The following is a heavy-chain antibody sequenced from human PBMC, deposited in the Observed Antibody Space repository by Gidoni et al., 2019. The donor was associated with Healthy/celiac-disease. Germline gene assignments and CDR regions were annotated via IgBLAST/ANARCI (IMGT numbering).Heavy chain of an antibody. J-gene: IGHJ4*02. V-gene: IGHV4-34*01. CDR3: ARGYYLWFGELFPYYFDY. CDR2: INHSGST. D-gene: IGHD3-10*01. Sequence: QVQLQQSGAALLKPSETLSLTCAVYGGSFSGYYWRRIRQHPGKGLEWIGEINHSGSTNYNPTLKSRVTISVDTSKNQFSLKLSSVTAADTAVYYCARGYYLWFGELFPYYFDYWGQGTLVTVSS. CDR1: GGSFSGYY.